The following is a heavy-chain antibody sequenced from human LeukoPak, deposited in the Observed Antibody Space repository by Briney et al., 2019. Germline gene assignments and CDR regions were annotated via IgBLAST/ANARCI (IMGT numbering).Heavy chain of an antibody. J-gene: IGHJ4*02. CDR1: GFTFSSYS. CDR2: ISSSSSYI. D-gene: IGHD6-19*01. CDR3: ARGSSSGWYLIPY. V-gene: IGHV3-21*01. Sequence: PGGSLRLSCAASGFTFSSYSMNWVRQAPGKGLEWVSSISSSSSYIYYADSVKGRFTISRDNAKNSLYLQMNSLRAEDTAVYYCARGSSSGWYLIPYWGQGTLVTVPS.